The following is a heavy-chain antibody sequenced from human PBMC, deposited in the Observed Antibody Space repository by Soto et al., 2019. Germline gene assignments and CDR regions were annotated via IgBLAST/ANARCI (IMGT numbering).Heavy chain of an antibody. CDR1: GFSLSTTGVG. V-gene: IGHV2-5*02. Sequence: QITLKESGPTLVKPTQTLTLTCTFSGFSLSTTGVGVGWIRQPPGKALEWLALIYWDDDKRYSPSLKSRVTITKDTSKNHVVLTMTNMDPVDTATYYCARLPWCGELFWGQGTLVTVSS. CDR3: ARLPWCGELF. D-gene: IGHD3-10*01. CDR2: IYWDDDK. J-gene: IGHJ4*02.